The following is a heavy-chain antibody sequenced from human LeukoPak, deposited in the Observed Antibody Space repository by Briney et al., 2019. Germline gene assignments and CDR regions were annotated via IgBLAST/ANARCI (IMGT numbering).Heavy chain of an antibody. J-gene: IGHJ4*02. D-gene: IGHD6-19*01. CDR2: IKQDGSGK. Sequence: GGSLRLSCAASGFTFISYWMSWVRQAPGRGLEWVANIKQDGSGKYYVDSVKGRFLISRDNAKKSLYLQMNSLSAEDTAVYYCASDTSGWFGYYFEYWGQGTLVTVSS. V-gene: IGHV3-7*01. CDR3: ASDTSGWFGYYFEY. CDR1: GFTFISYW.